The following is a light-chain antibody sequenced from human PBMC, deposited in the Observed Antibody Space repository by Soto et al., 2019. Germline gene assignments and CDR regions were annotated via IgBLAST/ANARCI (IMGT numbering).Light chain of an antibody. CDR3: NSYTSSSTLL. J-gene: IGLJ2*01. CDR2: DVS. Sequence: QSALTQPASVSGSPGQSITISCTGTSSDVGGYNYVSWYQQHPGKAPKLMIYDVSNRPSGDSNRFSGSKSGNTASLTISGLQAEDEADYYCNSYTSSSTLLFGGGTKLTVL. V-gene: IGLV2-14*01. CDR1: SSDVGGYNY.